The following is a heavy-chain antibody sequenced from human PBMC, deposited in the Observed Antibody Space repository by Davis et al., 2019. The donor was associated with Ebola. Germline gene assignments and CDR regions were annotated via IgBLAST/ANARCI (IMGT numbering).Heavy chain of an antibody. V-gene: IGHV4-59*08. CDR2: IYYSGTT. J-gene: IGHJ4*02. CDR1: GGSFSTYY. Sequence: MPSETLSLTCTVSGGSFSTYYWSWVRQPPGKGLEWVGYIYYSGTTHYNPSLRGRVTISVDTSKKHFSLKLSSVTAADTAVYYCARLVGATSPIDYWGQGTLVTVSS. D-gene: IGHD1-26*01. CDR3: ARLVGATSPIDY.